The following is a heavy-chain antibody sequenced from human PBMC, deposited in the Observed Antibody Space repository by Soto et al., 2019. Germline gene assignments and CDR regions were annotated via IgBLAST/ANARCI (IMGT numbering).Heavy chain of an antibody. D-gene: IGHD2-15*01. Sequence: PVGSLRLSCAASGFTFSSYAMSWVRQAPGKGLEWVSAISGSGGSTYYADSVKGRFTISRDNSKNTLYLQMNSLRAEDTAVYYCATVAATSGWYYYYGMDVWGQGTTVTVSS. J-gene: IGHJ6*02. CDR3: ATVAATSGWYYYYGMDV. V-gene: IGHV3-23*01. CDR1: GFTFSSYA. CDR2: ISGSGGST.